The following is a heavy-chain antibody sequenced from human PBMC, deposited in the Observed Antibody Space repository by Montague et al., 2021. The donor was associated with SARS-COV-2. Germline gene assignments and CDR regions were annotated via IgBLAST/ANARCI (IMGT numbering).Heavy chain of an antibody. CDR2: IYSSGST. CDR1: GGSISNGSYP. Sequence: TLSLTCSVSGGSISNGSYPWSWIRQPPGKGLEWIGRIYSSGSTNYNPSLKSRVTMSVDTSKNQFSLKVSSVTAADTAVYYCARDYGDYSYYYGLDVWGQGTAVTVSS. CDR3: ARDYGDYSYYYGLDV. J-gene: IGHJ6*02. V-gene: IGHV4-61*02. D-gene: IGHD4-17*01.